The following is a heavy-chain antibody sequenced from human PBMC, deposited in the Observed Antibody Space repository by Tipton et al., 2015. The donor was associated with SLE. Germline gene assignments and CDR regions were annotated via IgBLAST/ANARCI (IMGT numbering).Heavy chain of an antibody. CDR1: GFTFNRFS. Sequence: LRLSCAGSGFTFNRFSLNWVRQPPGKGLEWIGRIYTSGSTNYNPSLKSRVTMSVDTSQNQFSLQVTSVTAADTAVYYCAREAGSSRYFDYWGQGTLVTVSS. D-gene: IGHD1-26*01. V-gene: IGHV4-4*07. CDR2: IYTSGST. CDR3: AREAGSSRYFDY. J-gene: IGHJ4*02.